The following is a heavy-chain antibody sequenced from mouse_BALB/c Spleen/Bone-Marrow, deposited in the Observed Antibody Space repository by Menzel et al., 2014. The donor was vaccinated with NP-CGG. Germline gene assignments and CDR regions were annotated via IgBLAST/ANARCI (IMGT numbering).Heavy chain of an antibody. CDR1: GYTFTNYW. CDR3: ARGFDY. CDR2: INPSNGRT. V-gene: IGHV1S81*02. Sequence: VQLQQSGAELVKPGASVKLSCKASGYTFTNYWMHWVKQRPGQGLEWIGEINPSNGRTNYNEKFKSKATLTVDKSSSTAYMQLSSLTSEGSAVYYCARGFDYWGQGTTLTVSS. J-gene: IGHJ2*01.